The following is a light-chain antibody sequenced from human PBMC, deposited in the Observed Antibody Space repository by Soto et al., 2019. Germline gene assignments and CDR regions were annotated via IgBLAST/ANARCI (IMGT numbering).Light chain of an antibody. CDR2: GAS. J-gene: IGKJ1*01. CDR3: QHYYRWVWA. CDR1: QNIDSD. V-gene: IGKV3-15*01. Sequence: VRTRCSANLSVTQGERVILSCWDSQNIDSDLAWYQQKPGQAPRLLIYGASTRAAGIPPRFSGSGSGTQFTLTISGLQSEDSALYYCQHYYRWVWAFGQGTRVDSK.